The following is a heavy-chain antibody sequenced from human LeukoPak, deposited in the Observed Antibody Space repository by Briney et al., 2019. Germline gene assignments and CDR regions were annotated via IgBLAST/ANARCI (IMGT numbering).Heavy chain of an antibody. CDR2: IKPDGSEK. D-gene: IGHD1-20*01. J-gene: IGHJ4*02. V-gene: IGHV3-7*01. CDR3: ASGGYNWNRLDY. CDR1: GFTFSSYY. Sequence: GGSLRLSCAGSGFTFSSYYMTWVRQPPGKGLEWVANIKPDGSEKYYMDSVMGRFTISRDNAKNSLYLQMNSLRADDTAVYYCASGGYNWNRLDYWGQGTLVAVSS.